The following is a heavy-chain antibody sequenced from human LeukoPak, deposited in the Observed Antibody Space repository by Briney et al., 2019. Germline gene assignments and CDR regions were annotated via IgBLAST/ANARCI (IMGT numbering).Heavy chain of an antibody. CDR3: ARETNIVVVGGAFDI. CDR2: IKQDGSEK. D-gene: IGHD2-21*01. J-gene: IGHJ3*02. CDR1: GFTFSNYW. Sequence: GGSLRLSCAASGFTFSNYWMSWVRQASGKGPEWVANIKQDGSEKYYVDSVKGRFTISRDNAKNSLYLQMNSLRAKDTAVYYCARETNIVVVGGAFDIWGQGTMVTVSS. V-gene: IGHV3-7*01.